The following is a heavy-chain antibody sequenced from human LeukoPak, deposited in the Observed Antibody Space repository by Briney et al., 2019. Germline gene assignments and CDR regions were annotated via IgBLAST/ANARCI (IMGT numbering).Heavy chain of an antibody. J-gene: IGHJ4*02. CDR1: GFSLSTSGVG. D-gene: IGHD5-18*01. CDR2: IYWNDDK. Sequence: SGPTLVKPTQTLTLTCTFSGFSLSTSGVGVGWIRQPPGKALEWLALIYWNDDKRYSPSLKSRLTITKDTSKNQVVLTMTNMDPVDTATYYCAHRQRYSYGSNYFDYWGQGTLVTVSS. CDR3: AHRQRYSYGSNYFDY. V-gene: IGHV2-5*01.